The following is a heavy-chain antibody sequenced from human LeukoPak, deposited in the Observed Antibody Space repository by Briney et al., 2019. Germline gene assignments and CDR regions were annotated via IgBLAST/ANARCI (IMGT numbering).Heavy chain of an antibody. CDR2: ISGSGGST. D-gene: IGHD2-15*01. Sequence: PGGSLRLSCAASGFTFSSYAMSWVRQAPGEGLEWVSAISGSGGSTYYADSVKGRFTISRDNSKNTLYLQMNSLRAEDTAVYYCAGALVVVAAFDYWGQGTLVTVSS. CDR3: AGALVVVAAFDY. V-gene: IGHV3-23*01. J-gene: IGHJ4*02. CDR1: GFTFSSYA.